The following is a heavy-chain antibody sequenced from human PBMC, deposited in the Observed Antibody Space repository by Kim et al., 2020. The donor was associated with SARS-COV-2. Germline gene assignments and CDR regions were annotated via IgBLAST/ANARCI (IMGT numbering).Heavy chain of an antibody. V-gene: IGHV3-73*01. Sequence: GGSLRLSCAASGFTFSDSAMYWVRQASGKGLEWVGRVRSKTNNYATAYAASVEGRFTISRDDSKNTAYLQLNSLKTEDTAIYYCTRVPPYSNSWWDACD. CDR1: GFTFSDSA. J-gene: IGHJ3*02. CDR3: TRVPPYSNSWWDACD. CDR2: VRSKTNNYAT. D-gene: IGHD6-13*01.